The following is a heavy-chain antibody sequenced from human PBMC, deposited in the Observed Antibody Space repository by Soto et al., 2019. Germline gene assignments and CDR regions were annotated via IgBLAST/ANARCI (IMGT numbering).Heavy chain of an antibody. CDR2: IYSGGST. CDR3: AKAPSAYWYFDL. V-gene: IGHV3-53*01. CDR1: GFTVSSNY. J-gene: IGHJ2*01. Sequence: GGSLRLSCAASGFTVSSNYMSWVRQAPGKGLEWVSVIYSGGSTYYADSVKGRFTVSRDNSKNTLYLQMNSLRGDDTGVYYCAKAPSAYWYFDLWGRGTLVTSPQ.